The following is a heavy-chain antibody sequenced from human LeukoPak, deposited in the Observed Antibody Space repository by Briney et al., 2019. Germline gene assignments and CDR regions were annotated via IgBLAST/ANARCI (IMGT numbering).Heavy chain of an antibody. Sequence: SETLSLTCTVSGGSISSSSYYWGWIRQPPGKGLEWIGSIYYSGSTYYNPSLKSRVTISVDTSKNQFSLKLSSVTAADTAVYYCARRYGSGSYYRGEFDYWGQGTLVTVSS. V-gene: IGHV4-39*07. CDR2: IYYSGST. D-gene: IGHD3-10*01. J-gene: IGHJ4*02. CDR1: GGSISSSSYY. CDR3: ARRYGSGSYYRGEFDY.